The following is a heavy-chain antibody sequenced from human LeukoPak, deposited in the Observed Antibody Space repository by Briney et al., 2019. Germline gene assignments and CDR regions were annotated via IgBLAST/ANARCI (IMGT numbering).Heavy chain of an antibody. J-gene: IGHJ4*02. Sequence: GGSLRLSCAASGFIFNSYGMHWVRQTPGKGLEWVAFIRYDVSNKYYAHSVKGRFTISRDNSKNTLYLQMNSLRAEDTAVYYCAKFAEYSSSSGDYWGQGTLVTVSS. CDR2: IRYDVSNK. V-gene: IGHV3-30*02. CDR3: AKFAEYSSSSGDY. CDR1: GFIFNSYG. D-gene: IGHD6-6*01.